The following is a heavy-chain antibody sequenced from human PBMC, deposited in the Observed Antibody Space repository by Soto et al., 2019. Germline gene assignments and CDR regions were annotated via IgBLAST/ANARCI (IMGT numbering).Heavy chain of an antibody. CDR1: GFTFGDYA. Sequence: GGSLRLSCTASGFTFGDYAMSWFRQAPGKGLEWVGFIRSKAYGGTTEYAASVKGRFTISRDDSKSIAYLQMNSLKTEDTAVYYCTRDGTNPPLLRYFDWLFQFDFWGQGTLVTVSS. D-gene: IGHD3-9*01. CDR2: IRSKAYGGTT. J-gene: IGHJ4*02. CDR3: TRDGTNPPLLRYFDWLFQFDF. V-gene: IGHV3-49*03.